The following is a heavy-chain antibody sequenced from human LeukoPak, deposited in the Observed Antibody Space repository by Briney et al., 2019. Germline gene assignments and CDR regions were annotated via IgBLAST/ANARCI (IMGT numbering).Heavy chain of an antibody. CDR2: IYYSGST. CDR1: GGSISSYY. V-gene: IGHV4-59*08. Sequence: PSETLSLTCTVSGGSISSYYWSWIRQPPGKGLEWIGYIYYSGSTNYNPSLKSRVTISVDTSKNQFSLKLSSVTAADTAVYYCARRDCPNYVCHFDYWGQGTLVTVSS. CDR3: ARRDCPNYVCHFDY. D-gene: IGHD2-8*01. J-gene: IGHJ4*02.